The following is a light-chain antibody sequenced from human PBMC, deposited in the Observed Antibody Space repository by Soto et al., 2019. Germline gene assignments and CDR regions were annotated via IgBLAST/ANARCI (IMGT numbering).Light chain of an antibody. CDR1: QSISSW. V-gene: IGKV1-5*01. CDR2: DAS. CDR3: QQYNSYWYT. Sequence: DIQMTQSPSTLSASVGDRVTITCRASQSISSWLAWYQQKPGKAPKLLIYDASSLESGVPSRFSGSASGTEFTLTISSLQPDDFATYYCQQYNSYWYTFGQGTKLAIK. J-gene: IGKJ2*01.